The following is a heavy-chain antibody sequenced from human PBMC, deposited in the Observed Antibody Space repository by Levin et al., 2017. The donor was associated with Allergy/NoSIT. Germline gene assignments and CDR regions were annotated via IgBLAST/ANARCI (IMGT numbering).Heavy chain of an antibody. CDR3: AGDEPYYSGSRVLRY. D-gene: IGHD3-22*01. Sequence: LSLTCAASGFTFSNYWMSWVRQAPGKGLEWVANIKSDGSETYYVDSVKGRFSISRDNAKNLLYLQMNSLRADDTAIYYCAGDEPYYSGSRVLRYWGQGTQVTVSS. J-gene: IGHJ4*02. CDR1: GFTFSNYW. V-gene: IGHV3-7*01. CDR2: IKSDGSET.